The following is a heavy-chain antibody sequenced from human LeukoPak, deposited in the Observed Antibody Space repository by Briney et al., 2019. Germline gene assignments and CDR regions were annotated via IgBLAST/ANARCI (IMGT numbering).Heavy chain of an antibody. CDR2: ISSSSTYI. Sequence: PGGSLRLSCAASGFTFRSYSMNWVRQAPGKGLEWVSSISSSSTYIYYADSVKGRFIISRGNAKNSLYLQMNSLRAEDTAVYYCARPHPRTVFGVFSYYYGMDVWGQGTTVTVSS. D-gene: IGHD3-3*01. J-gene: IGHJ6*02. CDR1: GFTFRSYS. CDR3: ARPHPRTVFGVFSYYYGMDV. V-gene: IGHV3-21*01.